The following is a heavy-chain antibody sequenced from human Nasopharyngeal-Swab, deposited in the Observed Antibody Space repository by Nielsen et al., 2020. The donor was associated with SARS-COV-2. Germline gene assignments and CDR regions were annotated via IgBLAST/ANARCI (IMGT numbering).Heavy chain of an antibody. V-gene: IGHV3-30-3*01. CDR2: YVSSK. CDR3: VREAPRPRDGSLGPVRPPPLWCYFDL. D-gene: IGHD2-8*01. CDR1: GSTHAYV. J-gene: IGHJ4*02. Sequence: GGSLTLSCTVPGSTHAYVIHWVRQAPGQGLGWVAVYVSSKQYADSAKGRFTISRDSSRDTVYLQLNDLRPEDTAVYYCVREAPRPRDGSLGPVRPPPLWCYFDLWGQGTLVTVSS.